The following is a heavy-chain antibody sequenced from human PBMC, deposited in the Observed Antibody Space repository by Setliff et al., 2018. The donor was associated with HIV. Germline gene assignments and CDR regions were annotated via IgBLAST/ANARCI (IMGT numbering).Heavy chain of an antibody. V-gene: IGHV3-21*04. Sequence: GESLKISCAASGFTFSGYWMHWVRQAPGKGLEWVSSISTSSTYTYYADSVKGRFTISRDNAKNALYLQMNSLRAEDTAVYYCAKRTGVVPAAIVYYYMDVWGKGTTVTVSS. CDR2: ISTSSTYT. CDR3: AKRTGVVPAAIVYYYMDV. J-gene: IGHJ6*03. CDR1: GFTFSGYW. D-gene: IGHD2-2*01.